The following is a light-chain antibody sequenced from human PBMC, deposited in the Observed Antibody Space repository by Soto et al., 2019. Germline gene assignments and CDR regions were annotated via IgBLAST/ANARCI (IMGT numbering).Light chain of an antibody. CDR1: SSNIGNNY. Sequence: QSVLTQPPSASGTPGQRVTISCSGSSSNIGNNYVYWYQLVPGTAPKLLIYRNDQRPSGVSVRFSGSRSGTSASLAISGLRSEDEADYYCAAWDDSLSGRGVFGGGTKLTVL. CDR3: AAWDDSLSGRGV. J-gene: IGLJ2*01. V-gene: IGLV1-47*01. CDR2: RND.